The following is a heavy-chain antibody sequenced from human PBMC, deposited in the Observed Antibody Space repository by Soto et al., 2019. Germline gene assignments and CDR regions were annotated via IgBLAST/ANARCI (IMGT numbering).Heavy chain of an antibody. CDR3: ARAVSARPDGSYYYAMDV. V-gene: IGHV4-34*01. CDR2: INHSGST. D-gene: IGHD6-6*01. Sequence: QVQLQQWGAGLLKPSDTLSLTCAIYGGSFSVYYWSWTRQPPGKGLEWIGEINHSGSTTYSPSLESRVTISVDTSRNQFSLRLTSMTAADTAVYYCARAVSARPDGSYYYAMDVWGQGTTVTVSS. J-gene: IGHJ6*02. CDR1: GGSFSVYY.